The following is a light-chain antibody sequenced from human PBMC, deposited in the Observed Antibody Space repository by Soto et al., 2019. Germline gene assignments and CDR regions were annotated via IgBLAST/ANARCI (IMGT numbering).Light chain of an antibody. CDR3: QQYNNSPRT. V-gene: IGKV3-15*01. CDR2: GAS. Sequence: EIVMTQSPATLSVSPGERATLSCRASQSVSSNLAWYQQKPGQAPRLLIYGASTSATDIPARFSGSGSGTESTLTISRLQSEDLAVYYYQQYNNSPRTFGGGTKVEIK. CDR1: QSVSSN. J-gene: IGKJ4*01.